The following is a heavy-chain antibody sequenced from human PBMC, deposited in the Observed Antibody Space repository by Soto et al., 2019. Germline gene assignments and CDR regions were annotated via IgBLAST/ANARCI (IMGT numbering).Heavy chain of an antibody. J-gene: IGHJ4*02. CDR3: VRDFKAPNDAWAFDS. CDR1: GASISSGDW. D-gene: IGHD3-16*01. Sequence: QVQLQESGPGLVMPSGTLSLTCAVSGASISSGDWWNWVRQSPGKGLEWIGEIYHSGTTIYNPSLKTRVTISVDESKNHFSLKLTSVTAADTAVYYCVRDFKAPNDAWAFDSWGQGTLVTVSS. V-gene: IGHV4-4*02. CDR2: IYHSGTT.